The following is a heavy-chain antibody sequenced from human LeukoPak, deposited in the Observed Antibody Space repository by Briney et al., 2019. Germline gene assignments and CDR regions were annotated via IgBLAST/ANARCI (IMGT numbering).Heavy chain of an antibody. D-gene: IGHD3-10*01. J-gene: IGHJ4*02. CDR1: GGSFSGYY. CDR3: ATRGKFRDY. V-gene: IGHV4-34*01. CDR2: INHSGST. Sequence: SETLSLTCAVYGGSFSGYYGSWIRQPPGKGLEWIGEINHSGSTNYNPSLKRRVTISVDTSKNQFSLKLSSVTAADTAVYYCATRGKFRDYWGQGTLVTVSS.